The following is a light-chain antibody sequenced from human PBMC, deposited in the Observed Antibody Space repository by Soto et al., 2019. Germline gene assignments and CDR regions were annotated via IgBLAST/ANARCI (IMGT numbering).Light chain of an antibody. CDR1: QSVRSN. Sequence: PGETATLSCRASQSVRSNLAWYQQKPGQAPRLLIYDASTRAPGIPARFTGSGSGTELSLTISSLQSDDFAVYHCQQYNNWPPTFGHGTRLEIK. CDR3: QQYNNWPPT. CDR2: DAS. V-gene: IGKV3-15*01. J-gene: IGKJ5*01.